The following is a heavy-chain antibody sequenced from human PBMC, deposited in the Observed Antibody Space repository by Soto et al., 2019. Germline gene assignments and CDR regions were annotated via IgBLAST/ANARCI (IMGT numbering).Heavy chain of an antibody. CDR2: FDPEDGET. CDR3: ATLVDFWSGTSSNSFVS. J-gene: IGHJ3*01. Sequence: ASVKVSCKVSGYTLTELSMHWVRQAPGKGLAWVGGFDPEDGETIYAQKFQGRVTMTEDTSTDTAYMELSSLRSEDTAVYYCATLVDFWSGTSSNSFVSLGQATMVSVPS. D-gene: IGHD3-3*01. V-gene: IGHV1-24*01. CDR1: GYTLTELS.